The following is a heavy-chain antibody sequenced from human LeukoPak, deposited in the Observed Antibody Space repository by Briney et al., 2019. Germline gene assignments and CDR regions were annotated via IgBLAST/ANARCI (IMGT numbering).Heavy chain of an antibody. J-gene: IGHJ6*03. CDR3: ARGSGYCSSTSCLTYYYYYYYMDV. V-gene: IGHV4-59*01. CDR2: IYYGGST. Sequence: SETLSLTCTGSGGSISGYYWGWIRQAPGKGLEGIGYIYYGGSTNDNPSHRSGVTISIDTSKHQFSLKLSSVPAADTAVYYCARGSGYCSSTSCLTYYYYYYYMDVWGKGTTVTISS. CDR1: GGSISGYY. D-gene: IGHD2-2*01.